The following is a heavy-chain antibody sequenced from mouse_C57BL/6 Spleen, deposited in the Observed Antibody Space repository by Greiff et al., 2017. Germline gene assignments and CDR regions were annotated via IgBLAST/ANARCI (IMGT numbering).Heavy chain of an antibody. J-gene: IGHJ2*01. CDR3: ARERSYFDN. Sequence: QVQLQQSGPELVKPGASVKISCKASGYAFSSSWMNWVKQRPGKGLEWIGRISPGDGDTNYNGKFKGKATLTSDKSSSTAYMQLSSLTSEDSAVYFCARERSYFDNWGQGTTLTVAS. CDR2: ISPGDGDT. V-gene: IGHV1-82*01. CDR1: GYAFSSSW.